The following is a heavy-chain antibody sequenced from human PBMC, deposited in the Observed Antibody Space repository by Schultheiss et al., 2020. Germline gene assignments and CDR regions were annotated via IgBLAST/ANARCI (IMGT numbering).Heavy chain of an antibody. CDR3: ARVGLVPAAMAWFDP. CDR2: IYHSGST. CDR1: GYSISSGYY. Sequence: SETLSLTCAVSGYSISSGYYWGWIRQPPGKGLEWIGSIYHSGSTYYNPSLKSRVTISVDTSKNQFSLKLSSVTAADTAVYYCARVGLVPAAMAWFDPWGQGTLVTVSS. V-gene: IGHV4-38-2*01. J-gene: IGHJ5*02. D-gene: IGHD2-2*01.